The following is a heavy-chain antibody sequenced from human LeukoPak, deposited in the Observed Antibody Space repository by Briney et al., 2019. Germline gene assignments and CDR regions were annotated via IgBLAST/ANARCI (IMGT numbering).Heavy chain of an antibody. CDR3: ARAPRPYCSSTSCYIANSYNWFDP. D-gene: IGHD2-2*02. CDR2: INPNSGGT. Sequence: GASVKVSCKASGYTFTGYYMHWVRQAPGQGLEWMGWINPNSGGTNYAQKFQGRVTMTRDTSISTAYMELSRLRSDDTAVYYCARAPRPYCSSTSCYIANSYNWFDPWGQGTLVTVSS. J-gene: IGHJ5*02. V-gene: IGHV1-2*02. CDR1: GYTFTGYY.